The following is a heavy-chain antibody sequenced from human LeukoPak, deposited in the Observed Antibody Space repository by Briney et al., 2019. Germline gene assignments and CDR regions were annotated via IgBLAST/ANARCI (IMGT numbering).Heavy chain of an antibody. CDR1: GGTFSGYA. J-gene: IGHJ3*02. V-gene: IGHV1-69*05. CDR3: ARCSSSPYHDAFDI. Sequence: KVSCKASGGTFSGYAISWVRQAPGQGLEWMGGIIPIFGTANYAQKFQGRVTITTDESTSTAYMELSSLRSEDTAVYYCARCSSSPYHDAFDIRGQGTMVTVSS. CDR2: IIPIFGTA. D-gene: IGHD6-13*01.